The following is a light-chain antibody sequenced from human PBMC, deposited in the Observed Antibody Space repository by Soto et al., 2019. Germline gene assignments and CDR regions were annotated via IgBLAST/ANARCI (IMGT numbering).Light chain of an antibody. V-gene: IGLV2-14*03. CDR2: DVR. J-gene: IGLJ2*01. CDR1: SSDVGGYNF. CDR3: SSYTRSSTVI. Sequence: QSALTQPASVSGSPGQSITISCTGTSSDVGGYNFVSWYQQHPGKAPKFIIYDVRNRPSGVSNRFSGSRSGNTASLTISGLQAEDEADYYCSSYTRSSTVIFGGGTKRTVL.